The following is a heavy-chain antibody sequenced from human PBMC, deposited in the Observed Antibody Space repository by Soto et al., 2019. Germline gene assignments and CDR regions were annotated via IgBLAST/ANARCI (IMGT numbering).Heavy chain of an antibody. CDR2: ISYSGTT. J-gene: IGHJ5*02. CDR1: EGYIISYY. Sequence: PYTVAEGYIISYYWRRIRQPPGEGLEWIGFISYSGTTSYSPSLKSRVAISLDTSKNQFSLSLSSVTAADTAVYYCARGRGYSYGLDPWGQGTLVTVSS. CDR3: ARGRGYSYGLDP. V-gene: IGHV4-30-4*08. D-gene: IGHD5-18*01.